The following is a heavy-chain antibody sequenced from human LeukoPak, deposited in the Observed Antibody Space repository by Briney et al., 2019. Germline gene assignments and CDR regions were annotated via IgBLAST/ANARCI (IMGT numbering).Heavy chain of an antibody. V-gene: IGHV3-11*04. J-gene: IGHJ3*01. D-gene: IGHD2-15*01. CDR2: IGSSGLII. CDR3: ARGISAVVPRAFDL. CDR1: GFTFSDYY. Sequence: PGGSLRLSCAASGFTFSDYYMSWIRQAPGKGLEWVSYIGSSGLIIYYADSVKGRLTISRDNAKNSLFLQMSSLRAEDTAVYYCARGISAVVPRAFDLWGQGTMVTVSS.